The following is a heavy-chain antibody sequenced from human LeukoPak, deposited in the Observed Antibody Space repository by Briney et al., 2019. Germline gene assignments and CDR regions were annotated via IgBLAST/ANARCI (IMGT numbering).Heavy chain of an antibody. CDR3: ARDTLRREYYFDY. J-gene: IGHJ4*02. D-gene: IGHD3-10*01. CDR2: ISSNSSYK. CDR1: GFTFNIYS. V-gene: IGHV3-21*01. Sequence: GGSLRLFCASSGFTFNIYSKNWVRQASAKGREWVLAISSNSSYKYYADSVKGRFTISRDNATSSLYLQMNSLRAEDTAVYYCARDTLRREYYFDYWGQGTLVTVSS.